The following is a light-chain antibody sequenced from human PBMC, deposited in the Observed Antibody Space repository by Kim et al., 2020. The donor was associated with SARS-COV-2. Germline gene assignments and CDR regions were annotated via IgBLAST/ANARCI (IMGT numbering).Light chain of an antibody. V-gene: IGKV1-5*01. CDR2: DAS. Sequence: GDRVTITCRASQSIANCLAWYQQKPGKAPNLLIYDASTLQSGVPSRFTGSGSGTHFTLTISSLQPDDSATYYCQQYITYWTFGQGTKV. CDR1: QSIANC. J-gene: IGKJ1*01. CDR3: QQYITYWT.